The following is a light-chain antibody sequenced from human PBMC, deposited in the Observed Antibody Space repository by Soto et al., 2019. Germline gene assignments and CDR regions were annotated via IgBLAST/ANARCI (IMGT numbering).Light chain of an antibody. V-gene: IGKV1-5*03. CDR3: MHYHRDSHA. CDR2: KAS. CDR1: QGISNY. Sequence: DIQMTQSPSSLSGSVGDSVAITCRASQGISNYLAWYQQKPGKAPTLLIYKASTLKSGVPSRFSGSGSGTEINLPISTLQSDDFATYCCMHYHRDSHAFAQGPKV. J-gene: IGKJ1*01.